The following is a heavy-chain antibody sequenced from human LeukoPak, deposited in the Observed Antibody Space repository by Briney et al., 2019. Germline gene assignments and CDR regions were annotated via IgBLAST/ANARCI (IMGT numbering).Heavy chain of an antibody. J-gene: IGHJ3*02. CDR3: AREFDWASSYAFDI. Sequence: SETLSLTCTVSGGSISSGSYYWSWIRQPAGKGLEWIGRFYTSGNTNYNPSLKSRVTISVDTSKNQFSLKLSSVTAADTAVYYCAREFDWASSYAFDIWGQGTMVTVSS. CDR2: FYTSGNT. CDR1: GGSISSGSYY. D-gene: IGHD3-9*01. V-gene: IGHV4-61*02.